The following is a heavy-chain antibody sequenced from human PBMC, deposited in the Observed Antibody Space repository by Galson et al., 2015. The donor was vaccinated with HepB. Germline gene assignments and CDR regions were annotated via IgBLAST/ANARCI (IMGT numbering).Heavy chain of an antibody. D-gene: IGHD3-22*01. V-gene: IGHV1-69*04. CDR1: GGTFSSYA. CDR3: AVSRYYYDSSGSDY. Sequence: SVKVSCKASGGTFSSYAISWVRQAPGQGLEWMGRIIPILGIANYAQKFQGRVTITADKSTSTAYMELSSLRSEDTAVYYCAVSRYYYDSSGSDYWGQGTLVTVSS. CDR2: IIPILGIA. J-gene: IGHJ4*02.